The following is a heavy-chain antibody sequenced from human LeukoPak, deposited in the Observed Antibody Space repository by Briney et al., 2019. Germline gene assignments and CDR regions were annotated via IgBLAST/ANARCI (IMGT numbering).Heavy chain of an antibody. J-gene: IGHJ5*02. CDR1: GYTFTSYD. V-gene: IGHV1-8*01. D-gene: IGHD1-14*01. Sequence: ASVKVSCKASGYTFTSYDINWVRQAPGQGLEWMGWMNPNSGNTGYAQKFQGRVTMTRNTSISTAYMELSSLRSEDTAVYYCARRGLKPRSWFDPWGQGTLVTVSS. CDR3: ARRGLKPRSWFDP. CDR2: MNPNSGNT.